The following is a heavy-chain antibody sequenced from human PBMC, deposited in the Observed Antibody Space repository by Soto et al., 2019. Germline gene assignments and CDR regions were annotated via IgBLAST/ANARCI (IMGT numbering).Heavy chain of an antibody. Sequence: SETLSLTCAVSGGSISSSNWWSWVRQPPGKGLEWIGEIYHSGSTNYNPSLKSRVTIPVDKSKNQFSLKLSSVTAADTAVYYCARAKNDFWSGYYRAYYYYGMDVWGQGTTVTVSS. D-gene: IGHD3-3*01. CDR1: GGSISSSNW. CDR3: ARAKNDFWSGYYRAYYYYGMDV. J-gene: IGHJ6*02. V-gene: IGHV4-4*02. CDR2: IYHSGST.